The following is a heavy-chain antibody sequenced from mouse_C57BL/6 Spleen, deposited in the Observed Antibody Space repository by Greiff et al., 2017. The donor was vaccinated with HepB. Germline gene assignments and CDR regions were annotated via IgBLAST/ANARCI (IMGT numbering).Heavy chain of an antibody. CDR1: GYTFTSYW. CDR3: TRYDTTVVAPFDY. J-gene: IGHJ2*01. CDR2: IYPGNSDT. V-gene: IGHV1-5*01. D-gene: IGHD1-1*01. Sequence: EVQLQQSGTVLARPGASVKMSCKTSGYTFTSYWMHWVKQRPGQGLEWIGAIYPGNSDTSYNQKFKGKAKLTAVTSASTAYMELSSLTNEDSAVYYCTRYDTTVVAPFDYWGQGTTLTVSS.